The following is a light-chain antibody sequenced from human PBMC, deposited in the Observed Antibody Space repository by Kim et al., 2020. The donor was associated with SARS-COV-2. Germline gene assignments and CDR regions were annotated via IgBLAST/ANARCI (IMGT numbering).Light chain of an antibody. CDR3: QQYQSFSRT. CDR2: KAS. V-gene: IGKV1-5*03. Sequence: AAVGDRVNIICRASQSVSYFLAWYQQRPGKAPKLLISKASTLERGVPSRFSGSGSGTEFTLTISSLQPDDFAVYYCQQYQSFSRTFGQGTKVDIK. CDR1: QSVSYF. J-gene: IGKJ1*01.